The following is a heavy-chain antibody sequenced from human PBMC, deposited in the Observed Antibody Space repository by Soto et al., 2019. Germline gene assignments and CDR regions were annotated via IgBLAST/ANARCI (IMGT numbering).Heavy chain of an antibody. CDR1: GYRLTDLS. J-gene: IGHJ6*02. D-gene: IGHD5-12*01. CDR2: FDPEDGET. V-gene: IGHV1-24*01. CDR3: ATWNSRYSGYDGYGMDV. Sequence: GASVKLSCKVSGYRLTDLSMHCVRQAPGKGLEWMGGFDPEDGETIYAQKFQGRVTMTEDTSTDTAYMELSSLRSEDTAVYYCATWNSRYSGYDGYGMDVWGQGTTVTVSS.